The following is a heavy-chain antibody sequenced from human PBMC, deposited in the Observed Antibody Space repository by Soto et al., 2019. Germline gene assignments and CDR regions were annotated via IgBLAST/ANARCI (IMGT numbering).Heavy chain of an antibody. D-gene: IGHD3-3*01. CDR3: ARTRFLELDAFDI. CDR2: IYHSGST. Sequence: SETLSLTCAVSGGSISSSNWWSWVRQPPGKGLEWVGEIYHSGSTNYNPSLKSRVTISVDKSKNQFSLKLSSVTAADTAVYYCARTRFLELDAFDIWGQGTMVTVSS. CDR1: GGSISSSNW. J-gene: IGHJ3*02. V-gene: IGHV4-4*02.